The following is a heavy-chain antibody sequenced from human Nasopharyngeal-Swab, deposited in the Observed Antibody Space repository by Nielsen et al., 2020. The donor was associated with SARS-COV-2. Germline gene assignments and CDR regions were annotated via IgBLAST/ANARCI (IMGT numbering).Heavy chain of an antibody. CDR3: ATGYDRSKIGY. D-gene: IGHD3-22*01. J-gene: IGHJ1*01. CDR2: TTHSEGT. V-gene: IGHV4-34*01. Sequence: RQAPGKGLGWIGETTHSEGTNYNPSLKSRVTISEDASKSQFSLRLNSVTAADTAVYYCATGYDRSKIGYWGQGILVTVSS.